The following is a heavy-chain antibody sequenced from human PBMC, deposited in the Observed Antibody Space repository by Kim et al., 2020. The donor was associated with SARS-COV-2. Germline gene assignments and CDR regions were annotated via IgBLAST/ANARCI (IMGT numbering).Heavy chain of an antibody. CDR2: INHSGST. CDR3: ARGPQAAMVRGGGVDY. CDR1: GGSFSGYY. V-gene: IGHV4-34*01. J-gene: IGHJ4*01. Sequence: SETLSLTCAVYGGSFSGYYWSWIRQPPGKGLEWIGEINHSGSTNYNPSLKSRVTISVDTSKNQFSLKLSSVTAADTAVYYCARGPQAAMVRGGGVDYWG. D-gene: IGHD3-10*01.